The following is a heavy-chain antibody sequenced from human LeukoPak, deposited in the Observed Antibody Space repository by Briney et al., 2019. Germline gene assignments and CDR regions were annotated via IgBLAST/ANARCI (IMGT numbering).Heavy chain of an antibody. D-gene: IGHD6-19*01. V-gene: IGHV4-39*01. CDR2: IYYSGST. CDR1: GGSISSSSYY. CDR3: AGHLYSSGWYIDWCDP. Sequence: PSETLSLTCTVSGGSISSSSYYWGWIRQPPGKGLEWIGSIYYSGSTYYNPSLKSRVTISVDTSKNQFSLKLSSVTAADTAVYYCAGHLYSSGWYIDWCDPWGQGTLVTVSS. J-gene: IGHJ5*02.